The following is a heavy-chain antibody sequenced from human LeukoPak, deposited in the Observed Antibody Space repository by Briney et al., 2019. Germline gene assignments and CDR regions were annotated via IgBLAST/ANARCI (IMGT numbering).Heavy chain of an antibody. V-gene: IGHV4-38-2*02. CDR3: ARGRSVVRYFY. CDR1: GYSINNGYY. D-gene: IGHD1-26*01. Sequence: SDTLSLTCSVSGYSINNGYYWAWLRQAPGKGPEYIGSIYQSGDTYYNPSLKSRVTISVDTSTDRFFMELTSVTAADTAVYYCARGRSVVRYFYWGQGTLVTVSS. J-gene: IGHJ4*02. CDR2: IYQSGDT.